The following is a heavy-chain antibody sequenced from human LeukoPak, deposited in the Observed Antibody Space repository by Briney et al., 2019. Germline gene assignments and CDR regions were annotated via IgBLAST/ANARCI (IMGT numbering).Heavy chain of an antibody. Sequence: GGSLRLSCVASGFTFRNHGMNWVRQAPGKGLEWEAGIWYDGSNKDYVDSVKGRFTISRDNSKNTLYLEMNSLTVEDTAVYYCAKGRGGSSNWGSDCWGQGTQVTVSS. V-gene: IGHV3-33*06. CDR2: IWYDGSNK. D-gene: IGHD7-27*01. CDR1: GFTFRNHG. J-gene: IGHJ4*02. CDR3: AKGRGGSSNWGSDC.